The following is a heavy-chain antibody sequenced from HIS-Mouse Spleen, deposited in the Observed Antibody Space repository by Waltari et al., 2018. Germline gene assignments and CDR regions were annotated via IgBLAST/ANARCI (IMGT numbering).Heavy chain of an antibody. CDR2: IYYSGST. V-gene: IGHV4-31*03. J-gene: IGHJ5*02. CDR3: ARSPYYDFWSGYSDNWFDP. CDR1: GCSLSSGGYY. Sequence: QVQLQESGPGLVKPSQTLSLTCPVSGCSLSSGGYYQRWIRQPPGTGLDWIGYIYYSGSTYYNPSLKSRVTISVDTSKNQFSLKLSSVTAADTAVYYCARSPYYDFWSGYSDNWFDPWGQGTLVTVSS. D-gene: IGHD3-3*01.